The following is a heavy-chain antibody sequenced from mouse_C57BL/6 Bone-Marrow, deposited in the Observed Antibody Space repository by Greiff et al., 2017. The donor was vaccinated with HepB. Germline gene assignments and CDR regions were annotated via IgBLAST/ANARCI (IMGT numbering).Heavy chain of an antibody. CDR3: AREDYYGSSRFAY. J-gene: IGHJ3*01. CDR2: ISDGGSYT. Sequence: EVQVVESGGGLVKPGGSLKLSCAASGFTFSSYAMSWVRQTPEKRLEWVATISDGGSYTYYPDNVKGRFTISRDNAKNNLYLQMSHLKSEDTAMYYCAREDYYGSSRFAYWGQGTLVTVSA. CDR1: GFTFSSYA. D-gene: IGHD1-1*01. V-gene: IGHV5-4*01.